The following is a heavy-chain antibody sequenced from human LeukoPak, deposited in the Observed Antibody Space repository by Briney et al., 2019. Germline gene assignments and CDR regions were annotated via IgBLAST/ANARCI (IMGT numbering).Heavy chain of an antibody. J-gene: IGHJ4*02. D-gene: IGHD3-22*01. CDR1: GFTFSSYA. V-gene: IGHV3-23*01. CDR3: ARDLGSYYYDSSGYYASGY. Sequence: PGGSLRLSCAASGFTFSSYAMSWVRQAPGKGLEWVSAISGSGGSTYYADSVKGRFTISRDNSKNTLYLQMNSLRAEDTAVYYCARDLGSYYYDSSGYYASGYWGQGTLVTVSS. CDR2: ISGSGGST.